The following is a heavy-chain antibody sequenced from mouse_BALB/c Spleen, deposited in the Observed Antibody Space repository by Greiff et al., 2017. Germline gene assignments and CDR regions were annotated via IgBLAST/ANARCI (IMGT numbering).Heavy chain of an antibody. CDR1: GFTFSSYT. D-gene: IGHD2-4*01. CDR2: ISSGGGNT. CDR3: ARADYARYYYAMDY. Sequence: EVQGVESGGGLVKPGGSLKLSCAASGFTFSSYTMSWVRQTPEKRLEWVATISSGGGNTYYPDSVKGRFTISRDNAKNNLYLQMSSLRSEDTALYYCARADYARYYYAMDYWGQGTSVTVSS. V-gene: IGHV5-9*03. J-gene: IGHJ4*01.